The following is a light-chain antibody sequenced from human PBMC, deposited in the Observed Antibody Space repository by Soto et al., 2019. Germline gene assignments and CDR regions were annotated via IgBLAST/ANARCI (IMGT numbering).Light chain of an antibody. Sequence: DIQMTQSPSSLSASVGDRVTITCRASQSISSYVNWYQQKPGKAPKLLIYDASSLHSGVPSRFSGSGSGTDFTLTISSLQPEDFATYYCQQSYITPPTFGQGTKVEIK. J-gene: IGKJ1*01. CDR1: QSISSY. V-gene: IGKV1-39*01. CDR2: DAS. CDR3: QQSYITPPT.